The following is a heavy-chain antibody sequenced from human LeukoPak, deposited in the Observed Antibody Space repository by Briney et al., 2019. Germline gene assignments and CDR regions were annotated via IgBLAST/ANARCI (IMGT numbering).Heavy chain of an antibody. CDR2: VSSHGINT. Sequence: GGSLRLSCSASGFTFSSYAMHWVRQAPGKALVYISTVSSHGINTYYADSVKGRYTISRDNSKNTLDLQLNSLRPEDTAVYYCVKDKWLRVYSYGPFDHWGQGTLVTVSS. CDR1: GFTFSSYA. CDR3: VKDKWLRVYSYGPFDH. V-gene: IGHV3-64D*06. D-gene: IGHD5-18*01. J-gene: IGHJ4*02.